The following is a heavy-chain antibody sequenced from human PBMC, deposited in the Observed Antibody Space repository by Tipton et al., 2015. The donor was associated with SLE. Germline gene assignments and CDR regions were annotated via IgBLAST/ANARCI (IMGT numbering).Heavy chain of an antibody. CDR3: AREDNYYWYFDL. CDR1: GDSIRRHF. CDR2: IFYSGSA. Sequence: TLSLTCTVSGDSIRRHFWSWIRQPPGKGLEWIGNIFYSGSAYYNPSLKSRVTISVDTSKNQFSLNLTSVTAADTALYYCAREDNYYWYFDLWGRGTLVTVSS. J-gene: IGHJ2*01. V-gene: IGHV4-59*11. D-gene: IGHD2-15*01.